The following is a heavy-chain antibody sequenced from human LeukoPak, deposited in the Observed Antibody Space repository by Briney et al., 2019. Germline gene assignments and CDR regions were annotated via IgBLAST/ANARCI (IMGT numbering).Heavy chain of an antibody. Sequence: PGGSERLSCAASGFTFSDYYMSWIRQAPGKGLEWFSYISPSSGYTNYADSVKGRFTISRDNAKNSLYLQMNSLRAEDTAVYYCARRYCRGGACREFDYWGQETLGTVSS. J-gene: IGHJ4*02. CDR1: GFTFSDYY. V-gene: IGHV3-11*03. D-gene: IGHD2-15*01. CDR2: ISPSSGYT. CDR3: ARRYCRGGACREFDY.